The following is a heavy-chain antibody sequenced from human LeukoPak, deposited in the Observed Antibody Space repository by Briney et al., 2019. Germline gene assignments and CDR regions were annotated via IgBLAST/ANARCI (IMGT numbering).Heavy chain of an antibody. J-gene: IGHJ4*02. CDR2: IKQDASQE. CDR3: ARGVVYPAWSGPHWSDY. D-gene: IGHD3-3*01. Sequence: GGSLRLSCAASGFTFSSYWMSWVRQAPGKGPEWVAHIKQDASQEYHVDSVEGRFTISRDNAKNSLYLQMNSLRAEDTAVYYCARGVVYPAWSGPHWSDYWGQGALVTVSS. V-gene: IGHV3-7*01. CDR1: GFTFSSYW.